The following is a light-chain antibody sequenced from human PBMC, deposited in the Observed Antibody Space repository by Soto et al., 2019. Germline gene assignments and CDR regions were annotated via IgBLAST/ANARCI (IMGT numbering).Light chain of an antibody. CDR3: QQYGSSSWT. J-gene: IGKJ1*01. V-gene: IGKV3-20*01. CDR2: GAS. CDR1: QCVSSSY. Sequence: IVLTQSRGTLSLSPGERATLSCRASQCVSSSYLAWYQHKPGQAPRLLIYGASSRATGIPDRFSGSGSGTDVTLTISRLEPEDFAFYYCQQYGSSSWTFGQGTKVDVK.